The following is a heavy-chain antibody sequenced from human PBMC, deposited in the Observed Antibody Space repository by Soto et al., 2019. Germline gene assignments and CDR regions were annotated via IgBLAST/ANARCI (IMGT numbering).Heavy chain of an antibody. CDR3: AGGDYYHSSGYYFYYYTMDV. J-gene: IGHJ6*02. CDR2: VYYGGST. Sequence: LSLTCTVSGGSISSSSYYWGWIRQPPGKGLEWIGNVYYGGSTHYNPSLKSRVTISVETSKSQFSLKLSSVTAADTAVYYCAGGDYYHSSGYYFYYYTMDVWGQGTTVTVSS. D-gene: IGHD3-22*01. CDR1: GGSISSSSYY. V-gene: IGHV4-39*01.